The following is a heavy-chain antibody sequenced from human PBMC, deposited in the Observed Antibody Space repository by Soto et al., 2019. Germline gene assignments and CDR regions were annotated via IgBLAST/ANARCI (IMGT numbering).Heavy chain of an antibody. Sequence: PGGSQLLSCAASGFPFSSCGMHWVRQAPGKGLEWVSSISDDGDSTYYADSVKGRFAVSRDNSKNTLFLHMNSLGAEDTAVYYCAKSLSTAVNYGLDVWGQGNAVNGS. V-gene: IGHV3-23*01. CDR3: AKSLSTAVNYGLDV. J-gene: IGHJ6*02. D-gene: IGHD2-2*01. CDR2: ISDDGDST. CDR1: GFPFSSCG.